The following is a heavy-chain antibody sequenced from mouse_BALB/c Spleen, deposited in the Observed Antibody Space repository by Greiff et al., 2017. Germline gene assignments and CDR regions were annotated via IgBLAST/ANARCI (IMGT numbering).Heavy chain of an antibody. Sequence: EVKLVESGGSLVKPGGSLKLSCAASGFTFSSYTMSWVRQTPEKRLEWVATISSGGGNTYYPDSVKGRFTISRDNAKNNLYLQMSSLRSEDTALYYCARSLYYDYDGGFAYWGQGTLVTVSA. CDR3: ARSLYYDYDGGFAY. J-gene: IGHJ3*01. D-gene: IGHD2-4*01. CDR1: GFTFSSYT. V-gene: IGHV5-9*03. CDR2: ISSGGGNT.